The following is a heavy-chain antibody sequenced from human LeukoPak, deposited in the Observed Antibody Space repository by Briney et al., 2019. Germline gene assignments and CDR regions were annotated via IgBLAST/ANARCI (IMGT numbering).Heavy chain of an antibody. D-gene: IGHD3-22*01. V-gene: IGHV3-30*04. CDR3: AKISGYYPSDY. J-gene: IGHJ4*02. CDR2: ISYDGSNK. CDR1: GFTFSSYA. Sequence: GRSLRLSCVASGFTFSSYAMHWVRQAPGKGLEWVAVISYDGSNKYYADSVKGRFTISRDNSKNTLFLQMNSLRAEDTAVYYCAKISGYYPSDYWGQGTLVTVSS.